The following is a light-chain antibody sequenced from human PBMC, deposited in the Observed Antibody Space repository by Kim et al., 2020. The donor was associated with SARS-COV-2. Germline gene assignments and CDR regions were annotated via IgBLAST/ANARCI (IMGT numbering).Light chain of an antibody. CDR3: QQYASSPYT. J-gene: IGKJ2*01. CDR2: GAS. Sequence: PGERATLSCRASQSVSSSYLAWYQQKPGQAPRLLIYGASSRATGIPDRFSGSGSGTDFTLTISRLEPEDFAVYYCQQYASSPYTFGQGTKLEI. CDR1: QSVSSSY. V-gene: IGKV3-20*01.